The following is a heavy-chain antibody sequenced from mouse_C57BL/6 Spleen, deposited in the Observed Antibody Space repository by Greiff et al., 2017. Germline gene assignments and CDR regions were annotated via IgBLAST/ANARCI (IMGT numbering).Heavy chain of an antibody. CDR2: IDPANGNT. CDR3: ALIYYYGSSSLFDY. Sequence: DVQLQESVAELVRPGASVKLSCTASGFNIKNTYMHWVKQRPEQGLEWIGRIDPANGNTKYAPKFPGKATITADTSSNTAYLQLSSLTSEDTAIYYCALIYYYGSSSLFDYWGQGTTLTVSS. J-gene: IGHJ2*01. D-gene: IGHD1-1*01. V-gene: IGHV14-3*01. CDR1: GFNIKNTY.